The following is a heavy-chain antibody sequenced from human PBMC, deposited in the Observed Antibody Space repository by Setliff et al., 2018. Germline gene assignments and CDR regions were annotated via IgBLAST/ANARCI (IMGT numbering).Heavy chain of an antibody. J-gene: IGHJ4*02. CDR3: ARDNTIVGATDY. CDR2: LHTSGST. Sequence: SETLSLTCAVSGGSISSGSYYWSWIRQPAGKGLEWVGRLHTSGSTNYNPSLKSRVTISVDTSKNQFSLKVTSVTAADTAVYFCARDNTIVGATDYWGQGTLGTVS. D-gene: IGHD1-26*01. V-gene: IGHV4-61*02. CDR1: GGSISSGSYY.